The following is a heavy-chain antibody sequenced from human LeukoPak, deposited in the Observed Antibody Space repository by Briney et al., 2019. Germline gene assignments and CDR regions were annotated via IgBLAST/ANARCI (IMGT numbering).Heavy chain of an antibody. CDR2: IYSGGST. CDR3: ASMDYYDSSGYSHGAFDI. D-gene: IGHD3-22*01. Sequence: PGGSLRLSCAASGFTVSSNYMSWVRQAPGKGLEWVSVIYSGGSTYYADSVKGRFTISRDNSKNTLYLQMNSLRAEDTAVYYCASMDYYDSSGYSHGAFDIWGQGTMVTVSS. CDR1: GFTVSSNY. J-gene: IGHJ3*02. V-gene: IGHV3-66*01.